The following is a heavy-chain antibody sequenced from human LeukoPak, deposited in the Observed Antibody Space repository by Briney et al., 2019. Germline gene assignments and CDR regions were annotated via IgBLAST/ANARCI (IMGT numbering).Heavy chain of an antibody. D-gene: IGHD2-2*01. J-gene: IGHJ5*02. CDR1: GYTFTGYY. Sequence: ASVNVSFKPSGYTFTGYYMHWVRQAPGQGLEWMGWINPNSGGTNYAQKFQGRVTMTRDTSISTAYMELSRLRSDDTAVYYCARGNVVVPAATYDNWFDPWGQGTLVTVSS. V-gene: IGHV1-2*02. CDR3: ARGNVVVPAATYDNWFDP. CDR2: INPNSGGT.